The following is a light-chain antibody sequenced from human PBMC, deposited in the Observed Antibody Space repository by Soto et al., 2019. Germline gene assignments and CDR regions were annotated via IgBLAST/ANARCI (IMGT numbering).Light chain of an antibody. V-gene: IGKV1-9*01. CDR3: EQLNTFPAT. Sequence: DIQLTQSPSFLSASVGDRITITCRASQGISSYLAWYQQKPEKAPKLLIYAASTLLSEVPSRFSGSQSDTDFTHTISSLQPEDFATYYCEQLNTFPATFGPGTQVDLK. CDR2: AAS. J-gene: IGKJ3*01. CDR1: QGISSY.